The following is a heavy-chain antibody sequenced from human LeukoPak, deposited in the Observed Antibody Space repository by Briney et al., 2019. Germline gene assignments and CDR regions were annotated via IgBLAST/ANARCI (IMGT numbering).Heavy chain of an antibody. CDR3: ARDPVSGSDSSGNY. Sequence: GGSLRLSCAVSAFTVSSNSMSWVRQAPGKGLEWVSMSYSAGDTYYADSVKGRFAISRDNSKNTLYLQMNSLRDEDTDVYYCARDPVSGSDSSGNYWGQGTLVTVSS. V-gene: IGHV3-66*01. J-gene: IGHJ4*02. D-gene: IGHD3-22*01. CDR2: SYSAGDT. CDR1: AFTVSSNS.